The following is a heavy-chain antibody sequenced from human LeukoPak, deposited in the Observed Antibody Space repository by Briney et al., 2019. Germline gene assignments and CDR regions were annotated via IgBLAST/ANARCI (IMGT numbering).Heavy chain of an antibody. V-gene: IGHV1-2*02. Sequence: ASVKVSCKASGYTFTGYYMHWVRQAPGQGLEWMGWISPNSGGTNHAQKFQGRVTMTRDTSISTAYMDLTRLGSDDTAVYYCAREGQGYVYWGQGTLVTVSS. CDR2: ISPNSGGT. D-gene: IGHD3-16*01. J-gene: IGHJ4*02. CDR3: AREGQGYVY. CDR1: GYTFTGYY.